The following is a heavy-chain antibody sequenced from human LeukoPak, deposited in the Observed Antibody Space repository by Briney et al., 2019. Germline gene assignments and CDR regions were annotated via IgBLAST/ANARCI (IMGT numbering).Heavy chain of an antibody. Sequence: PGRSLRLSCAASGFTFSSYAMHWVRQAPGKGLEWVAVISYDGSNKYYADSVKGRSTISRDNSKNSLYLQMNSLRAEDTAVYYCAREVPVAGLDYWGQGTLVTVSS. J-gene: IGHJ4*02. CDR3: AREVPVAGLDY. CDR2: ISYDGSNK. V-gene: IGHV3-30*04. CDR1: GFTFSSYA. D-gene: IGHD6-19*01.